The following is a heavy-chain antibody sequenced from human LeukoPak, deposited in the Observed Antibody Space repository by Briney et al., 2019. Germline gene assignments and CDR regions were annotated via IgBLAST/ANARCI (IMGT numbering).Heavy chain of an antibody. CDR1: GGSISTYY. CDR3: ARGGAARLHFQN. V-gene: IGHV4-59*01. D-gene: IGHD6-6*01. Sequence: SETLSLTCTVSGGSISTYYWNWIRQPPGKGLEWIGYIYHSGSTNYNPSLRSRVTISVDTSKNQFSLNLNSVTAADTAVYYCARGGAARLHFQNWGQGTLVTVSS. J-gene: IGHJ1*01. CDR2: IYHSGST.